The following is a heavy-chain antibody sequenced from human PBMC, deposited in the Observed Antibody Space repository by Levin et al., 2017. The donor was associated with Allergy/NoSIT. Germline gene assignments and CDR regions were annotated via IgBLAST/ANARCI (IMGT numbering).Heavy chain of an antibody. J-gene: IGHJ4*02. CDR3: AKDRRGGSYDFDY. D-gene: IGHD1-26*01. CDR2: ISGSGGST. Sequence: GGSLRLSCAASGFTFSSYAMSWVRQAPGKGLEWVSAISGSGGSTYYADSVKGRFTIPRDNSKNTLYLQMNSLRAEDTAVYYWAKDRRGGSYDFDYWGQGTLVTVSS. CDR1: GFTFSSYA. V-gene: IGHV3-23*01.